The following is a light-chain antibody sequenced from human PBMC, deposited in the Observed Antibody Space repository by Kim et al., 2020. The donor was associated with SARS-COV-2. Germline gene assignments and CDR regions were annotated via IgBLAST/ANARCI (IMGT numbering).Light chain of an antibody. Sequence: QRVPISCVGSSTNIGSNLVNWYQQLPGTAPKLLIYSNNQRPSGVPDRFSGSKSGTSASLAISGLQSEDEADYYCSTWEDSLNGWVFGGGTQLTVL. CDR2: SNN. CDR1: STNIGSNL. V-gene: IGLV1-44*01. J-gene: IGLJ3*02. CDR3: STWEDSLNGWV.